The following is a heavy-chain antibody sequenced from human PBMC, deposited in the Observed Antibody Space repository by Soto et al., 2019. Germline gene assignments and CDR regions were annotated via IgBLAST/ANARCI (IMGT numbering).Heavy chain of an antibody. J-gene: IGHJ6*02. CDR1: GFTFSSYG. D-gene: IGHD5-18*01. CDR3: ARELRGYSYFAYYGMDV. V-gene: IGHV3-33*01. CDR2: IWYDGSNK. Sequence: QVQLVESGGGVVQPGRSLRLSCAASGFTFSSYGMHWVRQAPGKGLEWVAVIWYDGSNKYYADSVKGRFTISRDNSKNTLYLQMNGLRAEDTAVYYCARELRGYSYFAYYGMDVWGQGTTVTVSS.